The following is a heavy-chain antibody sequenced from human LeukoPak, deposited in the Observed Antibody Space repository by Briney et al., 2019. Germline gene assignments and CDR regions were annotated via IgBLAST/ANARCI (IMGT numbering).Heavy chain of an antibody. CDR1: GGTFSNYT. V-gene: IGHV1-69*13. J-gene: IGHJ5*02. D-gene: IGHD3-3*01. Sequence: SVKVSCKASGGTFSNYTISWVRQAPGQGLEWMGGIIPIFGTANYAQKFQGRVTITADESTSTAYMELSSLRSDDTAVYYCAREQYDFWSGYFQGRNWFDPWGQGTLVTVSS. CDR3: AREQYDFWSGYFQGRNWFDP. CDR2: IIPIFGTA.